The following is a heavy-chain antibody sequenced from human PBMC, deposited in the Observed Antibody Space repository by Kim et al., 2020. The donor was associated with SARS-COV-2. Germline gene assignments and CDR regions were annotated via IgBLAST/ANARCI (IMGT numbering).Heavy chain of an antibody. CDR3: ARGTLMVRGVIYAFDI. D-gene: IGHD3-10*01. CDR2: ISAYNGNT. V-gene: IGHV1-18*01. CDR1: GYTFTSYG. Sequence: ASVKVSCKASGYTFTSYGISWVRQAPGQGLEWMGWISAYNGNTNYAQKLQGRVTMTTDTSTSTAYMELRSLRYDDTAVYYCARGTLMVRGVIYAFDIWGQGTMVTVSS. J-gene: IGHJ3*02.